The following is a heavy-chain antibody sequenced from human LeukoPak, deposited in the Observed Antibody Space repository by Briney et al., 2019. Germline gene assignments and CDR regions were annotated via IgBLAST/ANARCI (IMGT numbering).Heavy chain of an antibody. V-gene: IGHV4-59*11. Sequence: SETLSPTCTVSGGSISSHYWSWIRQPPGKGLEWIGYIYYSGSTNYNPSLKSRVTISVDTSKNQFSLKLSSVTTADTAVYYCARGRNYGYFDYWGQGTLVTVSS. D-gene: IGHD4-11*01. J-gene: IGHJ4*02. CDR1: GGSISSHY. CDR2: IYYSGST. CDR3: ARGRNYGYFDY.